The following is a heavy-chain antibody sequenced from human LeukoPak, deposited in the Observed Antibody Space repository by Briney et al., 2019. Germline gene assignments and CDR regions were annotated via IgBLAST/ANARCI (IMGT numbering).Heavy chain of an antibody. CDR1: GFTFSSYW. V-gene: IGHV3-23*01. CDR3: AKDPLNTVMVSPTFDY. Sequence: PGGSLRLSCAASGFTFSSYWMSWVRQAPGKGLEWVSAISGSGGSTYYADSVKGRFTISRDNSKNTLYLQMNSLRAEDTAVYYCAKDPLNTVMVSPTFDYWGQGTLVTVSS. D-gene: IGHD5-18*01. CDR2: ISGSGGST. J-gene: IGHJ4*02.